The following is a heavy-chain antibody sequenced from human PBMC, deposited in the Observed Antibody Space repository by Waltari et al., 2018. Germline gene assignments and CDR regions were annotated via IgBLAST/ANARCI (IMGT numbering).Heavy chain of an antibody. Sequence: EVQLLESGGGLVQPGGSLRLSCAASGFTFSSYAMSWVRQAPGKGLEGVSAISGSGGSTYYADSVKCRFAIFIDNSKNTLYLQMNSLRAEDTAVYYCAKDIDYGDYYFDYWGQGTLVTVSS. CDR2: ISGSGGST. D-gene: IGHD4-17*01. V-gene: IGHV3-23*01. CDR3: AKDIDYGDYYFDY. J-gene: IGHJ4*02. CDR1: GFTFSSYA.